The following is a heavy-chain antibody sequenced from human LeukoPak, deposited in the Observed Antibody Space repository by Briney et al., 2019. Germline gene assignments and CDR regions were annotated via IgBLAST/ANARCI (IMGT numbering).Heavy chain of an antibody. D-gene: IGHD5-12*01. Sequence: GASVKVSCTASGGTFSSYVISWVRQAPGQGLEWMRGIIPIFGTGNYAQKFQGRVTITADKSTSTAYMELSSLRSEDTAVYYCASRPISGRGYEMNYYYHYMDVWGKGTTVAVSS. V-gene: IGHV1-69*06. CDR1: GGTFSSYV. CDR2: IIPIFGTG. J-gene: IGHJ6*03. CDR3: ASRPISGRGYEMNYYYHYMDV.